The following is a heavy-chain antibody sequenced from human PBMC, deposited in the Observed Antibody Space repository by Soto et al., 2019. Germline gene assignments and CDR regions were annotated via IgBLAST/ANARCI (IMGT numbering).Heavy chain of an antibody. J-gene: IGHJ6*02. CDR2: IYYSGST. CDR3: ARVGYSYGPPRWYYYGMDV. Sequence: SETLSLTCTVSGGSISSGGYYWSWIRQHPGKGLEWIGYIYYSGSTYYNPSLKSRVTISVDTSKNQFSLKLSSVTAADTAVYYCARVGYSYGPPRWYYYGMDVWGHGTTVTVSS. V-gene: IGHV4-31*03. D-gene: IGHD5-18*01. CDR1: GGSISSGGYY.